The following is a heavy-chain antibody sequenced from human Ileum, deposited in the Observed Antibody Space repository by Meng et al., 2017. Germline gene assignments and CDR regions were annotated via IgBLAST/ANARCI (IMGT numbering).Heavy chain of an antibody. CDR2: ISAYSGNT. V-gene: IGHV1-18*01. CDR1: GYIFTRYG. J-gene: IGHJ4*02. Sequence: QVQLLQSGAEVKKPGASVKVSCKASGYIFTRYGIGWVRQAPGQGLEWMGWISAYSGNTKYAQKLQGRVNMTTDTSTSTAYMELRNLRSDDTAVYYCARDTVGTTLGDYWGQGTLVTVSS. D-gene: IGHD4-23*01. CDR3: ARDTVGTTLGDY.